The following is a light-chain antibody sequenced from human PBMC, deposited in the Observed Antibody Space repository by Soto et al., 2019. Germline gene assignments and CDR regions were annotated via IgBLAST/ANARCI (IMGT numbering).Light chain of an antibody. V-gene: IGKV1-39*01. CDR1: QTITGY. CDR3: QQSHGIPYT. Sequence: DIQMTQSPSSLSASVGDRVTITCRASQTITGYLNWYQQRPGKAPKLLIYAASSLQSGVPSRFSGSGSRTDFTLTINSLQPEDFATYYCQQSHGIPYTFGQGTKLEIK. CDR2: AAS. J-gene: IGKJ2*01.